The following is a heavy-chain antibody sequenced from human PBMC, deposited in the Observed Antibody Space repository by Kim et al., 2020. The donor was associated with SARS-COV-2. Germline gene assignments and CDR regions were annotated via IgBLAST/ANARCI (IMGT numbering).Heavy chain of an antibody. V-gene: IGHV4-4*02. D-gene: IGHD3-22*01. J-gene: IGHJ3*02. CDR1: GGSISSSNW. CDR2: IYHGGST. CDR3: ARDRGRITMIVVVNDAFDI. Sequence: SETLSLTCAVSGGSISSSNWWSWVRPPPGKGLGWIGEIYHGGSTNYNPSLKSRVTISVDKSKNQFSLKLSSVTAADTAVYYCARDRGRITMIVVVNDAFDIWGQGTMVTVSS.